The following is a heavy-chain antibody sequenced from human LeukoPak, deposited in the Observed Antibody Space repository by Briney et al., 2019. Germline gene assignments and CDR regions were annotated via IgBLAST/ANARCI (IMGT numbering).Heavy chain of an antibody. CDR1: GYTFTSYY. CDR3: ARPDYSNYASCYYYGMDV. CDR2: INPSGGST. J-gene: IGHJ6*02. V-gene: IGHV1-46*01. D-gene: IGHD4-4*01. Sequence: GASVKVSCKASGYTFTSYYMHWVRQAPGQGLEWMGIINPSGGSTSYAQKFQGRVTMTRDTSTSTVHMELSSLRSEDTAVYYCARPDYSNYASCYYYGMDVWGQGTTVTVSS.